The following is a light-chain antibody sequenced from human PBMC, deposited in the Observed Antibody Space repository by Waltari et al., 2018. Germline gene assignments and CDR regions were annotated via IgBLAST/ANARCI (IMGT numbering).Light chain of an antibody. Sequence: DFQMTQSPSTLSASVGDRVTITCRASQSISWWLAWFQQKPGKAPKLLIYKASSLQSGVPSRFSGSGFGTEFTLTISSLQADDFATYYCQDYNSYTFGQGTKVEVK. V-gene: IGKV1-5*03. CDR3: QDYNSYT. J-gene: IGKJ1*01. CDR2: KAS. CDR1: QSISWW.